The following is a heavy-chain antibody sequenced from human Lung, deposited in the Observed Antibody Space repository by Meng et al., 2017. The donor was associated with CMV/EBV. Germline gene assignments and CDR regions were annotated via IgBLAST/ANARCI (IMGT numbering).Heavy chain of an antibody. V-gene: IGHV3-49*04. CDR1: GFTFGDYA. CDR3: TRTGIDGYKWEDYYYYDRDD. CDR2: IRSKAYGGTT. D-gene: IGHD1-20*01. J-gene: IGHJ6*04. Sequence: SLTLXCTVSGFTFGDYAMSWVRQAQGKGMEWVGFIRSKAYGGTTEYAASVKGRFTISRDDSKRNAYLQMNSLKAEYTAVYYCTRTGIDGYKWEDYYYYDRDDCGKETTLTVSS.